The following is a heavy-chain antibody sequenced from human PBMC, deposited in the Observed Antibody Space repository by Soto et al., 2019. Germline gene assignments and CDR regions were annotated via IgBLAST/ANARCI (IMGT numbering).Heavy chain of an antibody. D-gene: IGHD3-10*01. CDR3: ARGSGTMGYYMDV. V-gene: IGHV4-34*01. CDR1: GGSFSGYY. CDR2: INHSGST. Sequence: QVQLQQWGAGLLKPSETLSLTCAVYGGSFSGYYWSWIRQPPGKGLEWIGEINHSGSTNYNPSLKSRVTISVDTSKNQFSLKLSSVTAADTTVYYCARGSGTMGYYMDVWGKGTTVTVSS. J-gene: IGHJ6*03.